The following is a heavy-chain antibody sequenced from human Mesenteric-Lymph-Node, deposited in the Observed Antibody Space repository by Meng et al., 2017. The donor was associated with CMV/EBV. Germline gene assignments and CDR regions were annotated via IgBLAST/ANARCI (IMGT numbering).Heavy chain of an antibody. J-gene: IGHJ5*02. CDR2: INHSGST. CDR1: SCSGYY. CDR3: ARGRLRITMIVVVRRWFDP. Sequence: SCSGYYWSWIRQPPGKGLEWIGEINHSGSTNYNPSLKSRVTISVDTSKNQFSLKLSSVTAADTAVYYCARGRLRITMIVVVRRWFDPWGQGTLVTVSS. V-gene: IGHV4-34*01. D-gene: IGHD3-22*01.